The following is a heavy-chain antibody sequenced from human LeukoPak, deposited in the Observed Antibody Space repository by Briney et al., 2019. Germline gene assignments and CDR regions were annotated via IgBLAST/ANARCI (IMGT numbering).Heavy chain of an antibody. CDR1: GYTFSDYD. D-gene: IGHD3-16*01. J-gene: IGHJ4*02. V-gene: IGHV1-8*01. CDR2: MNPNSGNT. CDR3: ARGLMRSRYFDY. Sequence: ASVKVSCKASGYTFSDYDVNWVRLAPGQGLEWMGWMNPNSGNTGYAQKFQGRVTMTRDTSLTTAYMEVSSLRSEDTAVYYCARGLMRSRYFDYWGQGTRVTVSS.